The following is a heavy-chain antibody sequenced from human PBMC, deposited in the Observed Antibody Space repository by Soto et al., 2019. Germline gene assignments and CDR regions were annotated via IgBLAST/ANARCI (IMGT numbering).Heavy chain of an antibody. Sequence: LRLSCAASGFTVSGMFMNWVRQAPGKGLEWVSVIYPAGPTYYADSVKGRFTISRDNSKNTLFLQLNNLRAEDTAVYYCARDADSSGLHYWGQGILVNV. D-gene: IGHD6-19*01. J-gene: IGHJ4*02. V-gene: IGHV3-53*01. CDR3: ARDADSSGLHY. CDR1: GFTVSGMF. CDR2: IYPAGPT.